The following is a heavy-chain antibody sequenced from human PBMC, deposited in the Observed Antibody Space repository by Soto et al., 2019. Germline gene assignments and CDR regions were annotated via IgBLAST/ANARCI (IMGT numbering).Heavy chain of an antibody. CDR2: ISSSGSTI. D-gene: IGHD6-13*01. CDR3: AREALAAADAEFSLLPYGMDV. CDR1: GFTFSSYE. J-gene: IGHJ6*02. Sequence: RLSCAASGFTFSSYEMNWVRQAPGKGLEWVSYISSSGSTIYYADSVKGRFTISRDNAKNSLYLQMNSLRAEDTAVYYCAREALAAADAEFSLLPYGMDVWGQGTTVTVSS. V-gene: IGHV3-48*03.